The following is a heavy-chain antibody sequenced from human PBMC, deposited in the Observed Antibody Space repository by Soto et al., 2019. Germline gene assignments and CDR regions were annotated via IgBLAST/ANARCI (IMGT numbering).Heavy chain of an antibody. Sequence: SETLSLTCSVSGASLTNDYWNWIRQSPGKGLEWIGDIYHSGYTKYNPSFESRVTISIDTSKNQFSLNLTSMTAADTAVYYCARERSIFGVVTFDFWGQGTLVTVSS. J-gene: IGHJ4*02. CDR2: IYHSGYT. CDR3: ARERSIFGVVTFDF. V-gene: IGHV4-59*01. D-gene: IGHD3-3*01. CDR1: GASLTNDY.